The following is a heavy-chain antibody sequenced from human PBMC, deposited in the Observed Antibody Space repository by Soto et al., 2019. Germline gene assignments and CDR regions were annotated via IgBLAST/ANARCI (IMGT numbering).Heavy chain of an antibody. J-gene: IGHJ4*02. CDR1: AASFSKYY. D-gene: IGHD3-10*01. V-gene: IGHV4-59*01. Sequence: PSETLSLTCTVSAASFSKYYWSWIRQPPGKGLEWIGHIYFNGNTNYNPSLKRRVTISIDTSKKQISLNLTSVTDADTAVYYCANGRATYGLLTHDYWGQGTLVTVSS. CDR2: IYFNGNT. CDR3: ANGRATYGLLTHDY.